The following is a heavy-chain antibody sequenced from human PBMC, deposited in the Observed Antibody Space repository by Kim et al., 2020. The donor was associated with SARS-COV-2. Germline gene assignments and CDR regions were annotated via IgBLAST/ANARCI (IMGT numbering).Heavy chain of an antibody. Sequence: GGSLRLSCAASKFTFSAHSMNWVRQAPGKGLEWVAYISSSSDMKYYADSVKGRFTISRDNAKNSLYLQMNSLRDEDTAVYFCATDPGLGEIDVDYWGQGTRVTVSS. CDR3: ATDPGLGEIDVDY. D-gene: IGHD3-16*01. CDR1: KFTFSAHS. J-gene: IGHJ4*02. CDR2: ISSSSDMK. V-gene: IGHV3-48*02.